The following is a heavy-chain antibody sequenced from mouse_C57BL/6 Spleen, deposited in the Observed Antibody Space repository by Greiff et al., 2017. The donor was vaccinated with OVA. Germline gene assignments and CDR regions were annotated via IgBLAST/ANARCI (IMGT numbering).Heavy chain of an antibody. V-gene: IGHV1-55*01. CDR2: IYPGSGST. J-gene: IGHJ2*01. Sequence: VKLQQPGAELVKPGASVKMSCKASGYTFTSYWITWVKQRPGQGLEWIGDIYPGSGSTNYNEKFKSKATLTVDTSSSTAYMQLSSLTSEDSAVYYCVCLLIYKNYFDYWGQGTTLTVSS. CDR3: VCLLIYKNYFDY. D-gene: IGHD2-1*01. CDR1: GYTFTSYW.